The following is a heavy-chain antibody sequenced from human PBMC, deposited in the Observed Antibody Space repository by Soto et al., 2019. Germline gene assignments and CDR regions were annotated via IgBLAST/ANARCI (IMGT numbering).Heavy chain of an antibody. Sequence: GGSLRLSCAASGFTFSSYAMSWVRQAPGKGLEWVSAISGSGGSTYYADSVKGRFAISRDNSKNTLYLQMNSLRAEDTAVYYCAKAGGGYCSSTSCYKAGSYYYGMDVWGQGTTVTVSS. CDR1: GFTFSSYA. CDR2: ISGSGGST. CDR3: AKAGGGYCSSTSCYKAGSYYYGMDV. D-gene: IGHD2-2*02. J-gene: IGHJ6*02. V-gene: IGHV3-23*01.